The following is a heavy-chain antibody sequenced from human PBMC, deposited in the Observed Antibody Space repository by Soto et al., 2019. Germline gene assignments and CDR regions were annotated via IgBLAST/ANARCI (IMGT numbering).Heavy chain of an antibody. D-gene: IGHD6-13*01. CDR1: GFTFSSYA. V-gene: IGHV3-23*01. J-gene: IGHJ4*02. CDR2: ISGSGGST. CDR3: AKRGVPRSSWYYFDY. Sequence: GGSLRLSCAASGFTFSSYAMSWVRQAPGKGLEWVSAISGSGGSTYYADSVKGRFTISRDNSKNTLYLQMNSLRAEDTAVYYCAKRGVPRSSWYYFDYWGQGTLVTVSS.